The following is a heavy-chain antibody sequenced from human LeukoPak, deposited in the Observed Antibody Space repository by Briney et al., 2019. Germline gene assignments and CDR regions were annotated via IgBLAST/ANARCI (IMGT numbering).Heavy chain of an antibody. CDR1: GFTFRDSA. V-gene: IGHV3-23*01. D-gene: IGHD2-2*01. J-gene: IGHJ3*01. CDR3: AKCTPDGDSFDV. CDR2: ISFSGDNT. Sequence: PGGSLRLSCAASGFTFRDSAMSWVRQAPGKGLEWVSLISFSGDNTYYTDSVKGRFTISRDNVKNTLHLQMNSLRAEDTAVYYCAKCTPDGDSFDVWGQGTMVTVSS.